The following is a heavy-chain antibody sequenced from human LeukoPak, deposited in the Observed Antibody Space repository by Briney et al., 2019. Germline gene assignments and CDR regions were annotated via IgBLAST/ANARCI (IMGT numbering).Heavy chain of an antibody. CDR3: ARATLGYCSGGSCGAFDI. J-gene: IGHJ3*02. V-gene: IGHV1-2*04. Sequence: ASVKVSCKAPGYTFTSYGISWVRQAPGQGLEWMGWINPNSGGTNYAQKFQGWVTMTRDTSISTAYMELRRLRSDDTAVYYCARATLGYCSGGSCGAFDIWGQGTMVTVSS. CDR1: GYTFTSYG. D-gene: IGHD2-15*01. CDR2: INPNSGGT.